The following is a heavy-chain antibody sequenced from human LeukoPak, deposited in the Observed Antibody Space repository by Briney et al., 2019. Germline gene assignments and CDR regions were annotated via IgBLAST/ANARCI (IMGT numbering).Heavy chain of an antibody. CDR1: GFTFSSYA. Sequence: PGGSLRLCCAASGFTFSSYAMHWVRQAPGKGLEYVSAISSNGGSTYYANSVKGRFTISRDNSKNTLYLQMGSLRAEDMAVYYCARSPYNYDRGAFDIWGEGTMVTVSS. CDR2: ISSNGGST. J-gene: IGHJ3*02. V-gene: IGHV3-64*01. D-gene: IGHD3-22*01. CDR3: ARSPYNYDRGAFDI.